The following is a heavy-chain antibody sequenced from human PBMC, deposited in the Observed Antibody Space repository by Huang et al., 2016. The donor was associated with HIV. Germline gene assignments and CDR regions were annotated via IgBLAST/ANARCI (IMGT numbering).Heavy chain of an antibody. V-gene: IGHV3-74*01. CDR1: GFTFSSYW. J-gene: IGHJ4*02. CDR3: ARGSRQGKYYYGSGTAY. D-gene: IGHD3-10*01. CDR2: IKRDGSST. Sequence: EVQLVESGGGLVQPGGSLRLSCAASGFTFSSYWRHWVRQVPGKGLGGVSHIKRDGSSTSYADSVKGRFTIYRDNAKNTLYLQMNSLRAEDTAVYYCARGSRQGKYYYGSGTAYWGQGTLVTVSS.